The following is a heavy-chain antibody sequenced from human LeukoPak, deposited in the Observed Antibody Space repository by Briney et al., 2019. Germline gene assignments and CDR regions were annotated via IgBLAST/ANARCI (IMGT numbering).Heavy chain of an antibody. Sequence: GASVKVSCKASGYTFTRYYMHWVRQAPGHGLEWMGWIHPNRGSTNNTQKFPARVTITRDPAISPAYMDLSRLTSDDTAVYYCAREESSSPYYYYGMDVWGQGTTVTVSS. D-gene: IGHD6-6*01. J-gene: IGHJ6*02. CDR1: GYTFTRYY. CDR2: IHPNRGST. V-gene: IGHV1-2*02. CDR3: AREESSSPYYYYGMDV.